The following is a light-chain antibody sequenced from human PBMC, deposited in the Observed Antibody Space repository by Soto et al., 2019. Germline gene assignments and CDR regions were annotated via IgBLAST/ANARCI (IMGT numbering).Light chain of an antibody. Sequence: QSALTQPASVSGSPGQSITISCTGTSSDAGSYKYVSWYQHHPGKAPKLMIYDVTNRPSGVSNRFSGSKSDNTASLTISGLQAEDEADYYCCSFTSSNTYVFGTGTKLTVL. CDR1: SSDAGSYKY. J-gene: IGLJ1*01. CDR2: DVT. CDR3: CSFTSSNTYV. V-gene: IGLV2-14*03.